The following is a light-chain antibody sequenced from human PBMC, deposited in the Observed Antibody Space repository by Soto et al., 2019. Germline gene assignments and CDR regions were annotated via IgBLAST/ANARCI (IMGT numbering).Light chain of an antibody. CDR1: QSVSGN. J-gene: IGKJ5*01. Sequence: EIIMTQSPATLSVSPGERVTLSCRASQSVSGNLAWYQLKPGQAPRPLIYGASSKATGIPDRFSGSGSGTEFTLTISRLEPEDFEVYYCQQYGSSPRTFGQGTRLEIK. CDR3: QQYGSSPRT. V-gene: IGKV3-20*01. CDR2: GAS.